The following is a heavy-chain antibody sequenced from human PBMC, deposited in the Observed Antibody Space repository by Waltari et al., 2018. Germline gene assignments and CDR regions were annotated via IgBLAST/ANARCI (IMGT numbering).Heavy chain of an antibody. J-gene: IGHJ4*02. D-gene: IGHD1-20*01. CDR1: GFTFNNYA. CDR2: VRGSGGRK. Sequence: EVQLLESGGTLVQPGGSLRLSCAASGFTFNNYAMNWVRQAPGRGLEWVATVRGSGGRKYYADSVKGRFTSSRDNSKNTLYLQLNNLRGEDTAVYYCARKRGAITGVTYYFDYWGQGTLVTVSS. V-gene: IGHV3-23*01. CDR3: ARKRGAITGVTYYFDY.